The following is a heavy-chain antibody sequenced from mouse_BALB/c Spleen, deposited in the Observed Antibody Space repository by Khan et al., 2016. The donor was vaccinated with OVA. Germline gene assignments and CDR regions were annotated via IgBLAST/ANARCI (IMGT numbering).Heavy chain of an antibody. Sequence: EVQLQESGPGLVKPSQSLSLTCTATGYSITSDYAWNWIRQLPGNKLEWMGFISYSGNTKYNPSLNSRISITRDTSKNQFFLQLNSVTIEDTATCYCAWIYGGDFDYWGQGTTVTVSS. CDR1: GYSITSDYA. J-gene: IGHJ2*01. CDR3: AWIYGGDFDY. V-gene: IGHV3-2*02. D-gene: IGHD1-1*01. CDR2: ISYSGNT.